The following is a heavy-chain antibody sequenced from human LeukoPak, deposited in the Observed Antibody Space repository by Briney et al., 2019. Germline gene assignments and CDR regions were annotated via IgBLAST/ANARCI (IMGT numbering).Heavy chain of an antibody. CDR1: GGSISSGDYY. D-gene: IGHD2-2*02. V-gene: IGHV4-30-4*01. Sequence: SQTLSLTCTVSGGSISSGDYYWSWIRQPPGKGLEWIGYIYYSGSTYYNPSLKSRVTISVDTSKNQFSLKLSSVTAADTAVYYCASLYCSSTSCYTSDYWGQGTLVTVSS. J-gene: IGHJ4*02. CDR3: ASLYCSSTSCYTSDY. CDR2: IYYSGST.